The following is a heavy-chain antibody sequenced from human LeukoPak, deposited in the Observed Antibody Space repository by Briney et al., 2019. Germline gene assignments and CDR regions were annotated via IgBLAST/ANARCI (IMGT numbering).Heavy chain of an antibody. Sequence: SETLSLTCTVSGGSFRSTTYYWGWIRQPPGKGLEWIAAIFYSGSTYYNPSLSSRVTISVDTSKNQFSLKLSSVTAADTAVYYCARRITMVRGIASAKDWFDPWGQGTLVTVSS. CDR2: IFYSGST. D-gene: IGHD3-10*01. V-gene: IGHV4-39*01. CDR1: GGSFRSTTYY. J-gene: IGHJ5*02. CDR3: ARRITMVRGIASAKDWFDP.